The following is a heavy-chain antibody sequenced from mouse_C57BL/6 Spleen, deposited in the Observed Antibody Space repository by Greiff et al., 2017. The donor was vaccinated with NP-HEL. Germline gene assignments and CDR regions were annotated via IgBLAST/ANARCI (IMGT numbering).Heavy chain of an antibody. D-gene: IGHD2-4*01. CDR1: GYTFTSYW. Sequence: VQLQQPGAELVMPGASVKLSCKASGYTFTSYWMHWVKQRPGQGLEWIGEIDPSDSYTNYNQKFKGKSTLTVDKSSSTAYMQLSSLTSEDSAVYYCARGDYDYDVWGQGTTLTVSS. J-gene: IGHJ2*01. CDR2: IDPSDSYT. CDR3: ARGDYDYDV. V-gene: IGHV1-69*01.